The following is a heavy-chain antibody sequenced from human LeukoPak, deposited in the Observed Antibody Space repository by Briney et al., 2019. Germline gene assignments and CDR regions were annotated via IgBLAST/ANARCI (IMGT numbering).Heavy chain of an antibody. Sequence: GGSLRLSREASVFSFGKYAMSWVRQAPGKGLEWVSAISETGERTYYADSVKGCFTVSRDNSKNRVSLQMNSLRAEDAAVYYCVRVSRGSSYAEYWGQGTLVTVSS. CDR2: ISETGERT. V-gene: IGHV3-23*01. J-gene: IGHJ4*02. CDR3: VRVSRGSSYAEY. CDR1: VFSFGKYA. D-gene: IGHD3-16*01.